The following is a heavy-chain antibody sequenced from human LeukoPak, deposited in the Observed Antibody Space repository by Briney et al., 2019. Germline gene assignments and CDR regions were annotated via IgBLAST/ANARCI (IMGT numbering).Heavy chain of an antibody. J-gene: IGHJ3*02. V-gene: IGHV4-59*01. CDR1: GGSISSYY. CDR2: IYYSGST. Sequence: SEALSLTCTVSGGSISSYYWSWIRQPPGKGLEWIGYIYYSGSTNYNPSLKSRVTISVDTSKNQFSLKLSSVTAADTAVYYCASMRAFAKSGSIIRAFDIWGQGTMVTVSS. CDR3: ASMRAFAKSGSIIRAFDI. D-gene: IGHD3-3*01.